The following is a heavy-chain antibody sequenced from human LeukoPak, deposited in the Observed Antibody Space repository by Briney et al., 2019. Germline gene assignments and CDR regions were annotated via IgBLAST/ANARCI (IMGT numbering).Heavy chain of an antibody. V-gene: IGHV3-48*03. D-gene: IGHD3-22*01. CDR3: ATAIPDDARYDISSPYAFDI. CDR2: ITGSGSTK. CDR1: GFTFISYE. J-gene: IGHJ3*02. Sequence: PGGSLRLSCTSSGFTFISYEMNWVRQAPGKGLEWVSYITGSGSTKYYADSVQGRFTISRDNAKISLYLQMNSLRAEDTAMYYDATAIPDDARYDISSPYAFDIWGQGTMVTVSS.